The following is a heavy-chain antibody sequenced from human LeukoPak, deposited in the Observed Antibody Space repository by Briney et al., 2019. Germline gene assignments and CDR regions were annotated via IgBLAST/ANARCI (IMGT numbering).Heavy chain of an antibody. D-gene: IGHD3-3*01. Sequence: SETLSLTCTVSGGSISSSSYYWGWIRQHPGKGLEWIGYIYYSGSTYYNPSLKSRVTVSVDTSKNQFSLKLSSVTAADTAVYYCARGGLDYDFWSGYYPFDYWGQGTLVTVSS. J-gene: IGHJ4*02. CDR3: ARGGLDYDFWSGYYPFDY. V-gene: IGHV4-31*03. CDR2: IYYSGST. CDR1: GGSISSSSYY.